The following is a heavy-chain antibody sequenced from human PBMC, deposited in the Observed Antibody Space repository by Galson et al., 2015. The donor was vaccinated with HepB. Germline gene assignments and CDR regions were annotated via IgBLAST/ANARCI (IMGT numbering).Heavy chain of an antibody. J-gene: IGHJ4*02. CDR3: ARDLVPVEMAITTSGGFDY. CDR2: ISSSSSYI. CDR1: GLTFSSYS. D-gene: IGHD5-24*01. V-gene: IGHV3-21*01. Sequence: SLRLSCAASGLTFSSYSMNWVRQAPGKGLEWVSSISSSSSYIYYADSVKGRFTISRDNAKNSLYLQMNSLRAEDTAVYYCARDLVPVEMAITTSGGFDYWGQGTLVTVSS.